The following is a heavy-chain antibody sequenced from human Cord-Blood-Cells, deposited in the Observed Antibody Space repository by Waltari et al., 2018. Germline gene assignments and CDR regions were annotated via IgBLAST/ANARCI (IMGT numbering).Heavy chain of an antibody. J-gene: IGHJ3*02. CDR3: ARGNGWDAFDI. CDR1: GGSISSYY. Sequence: QVQLQESGPGLVKPSETLSLTCTVSGGSISSYYWSWIRQPPGKGLEWTGYIYYSGRTNYNPAHKSRVTIPVDTSKTECSLKLSCVTAADTAVYYGARGNGWDAFDIWGQGTMVTVSS. V-gene: IGHV4-59*01. CDR2: IYYSGRT. D-gene: IGHD6-19*01.